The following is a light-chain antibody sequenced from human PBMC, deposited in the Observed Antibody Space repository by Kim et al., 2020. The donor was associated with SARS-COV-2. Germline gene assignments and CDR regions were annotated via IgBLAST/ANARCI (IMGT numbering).Light chain of an antibody. CDR3: QQYYHWPPYT. CDR1: ESVSSN. V-gene: IGKV3-15*01. CDR2: GAS. Sequence: EIVMTQSPGTLSVSPGERVTLSCRASESVSSNLAWYQQIPGQPPRLLIYGASTRATGVAARFSGSGSGTEFTLTISSLLSEDFAVYYCQQYYHWPPYTLGQGTKLEI. J-gene: IGKJ2*01.